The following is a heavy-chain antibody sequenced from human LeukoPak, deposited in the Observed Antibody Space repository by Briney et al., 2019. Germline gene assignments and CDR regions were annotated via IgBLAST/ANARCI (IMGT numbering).Heavy chain of an antibody. CDR3: ARVGSGIAAAGIFQH. D-gene: IGHD6-13*01. V-gene: IGHV4-59*01. CDR2: IYYSGST. Sequence: PSETLSLTCAVSGGSFSGYYWGWIRQPPGKGLEWIGYIYYSGSTNYNPSLKSRVTISVDTSKNQFSLKLSSVTAADTAVYYCARVGSGIAAAGIFQHWGQGTLVTVSS. J-gene: IGHJ1*01. CDR1: GGSFSGYY.